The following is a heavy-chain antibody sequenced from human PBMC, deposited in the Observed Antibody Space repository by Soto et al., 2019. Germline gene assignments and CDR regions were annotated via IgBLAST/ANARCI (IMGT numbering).Heavy chain of an antibody. CDR1: GGSISSGGYY. CDR2: IYYSGST. V-gene: IGHV4-31*11. J-gene: IGHJ4*02. CDR3: ARDREDCISTSCYHPGLSFDY. Sequence: TLSLTCAVSGGSISSGGYYWSWIRQHPGKGLEWIGYIYYSGSTYYNPSLKSRVTISVDTSKNQFSLKLSSVTAADTAVYYCARDREDCISTSCYHPGLSFDYWGQGTLVTVSS. D-gene: IGHD2-2*01.